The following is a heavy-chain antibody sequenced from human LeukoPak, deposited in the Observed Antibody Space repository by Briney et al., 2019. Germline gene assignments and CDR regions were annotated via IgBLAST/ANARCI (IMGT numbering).Heavy chain of an antibody. CDR2: IYHSGST. V-gene: IGHV4-38-2*02. Sequence: SETLSLTCTVSGGSISSFYWGWIRQPPGKGLEWIGSIYHSGSTYYNPSLKSRVTISVDTSKNQFSLKLSSVTAADTAVYYCARDRDGGADYWGQGTLVTVSS. J-gene: IGHJ4*02. D-gene: IGHD4-23*01. CDR3: ARDRDGGADY. CDR1: GGSISSFY.